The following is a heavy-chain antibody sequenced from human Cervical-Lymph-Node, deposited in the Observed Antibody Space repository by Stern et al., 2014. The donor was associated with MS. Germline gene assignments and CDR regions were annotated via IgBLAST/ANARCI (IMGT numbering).Heavy chain of an antibody. CDR3: ARSSTVTPNAFDI. CDR2: IDHSGST. CDR1: GGSISSGGYS. V-gene: IGHV4-30-2*01. D-gene: IGHD4-17*01. J-gene: IGHJ3*02. Sequence: VQLEESGSGLVKPSQTLSLTCAVSGGSISSGGYSWSWIRQPPGKGLEWIGYIDHSGSTYYNPSLKSRVTIAVDRSKNQFSLKLSSVTAADTAVYYCARSSTVTPNAFDIWGQGTMVTVSS.